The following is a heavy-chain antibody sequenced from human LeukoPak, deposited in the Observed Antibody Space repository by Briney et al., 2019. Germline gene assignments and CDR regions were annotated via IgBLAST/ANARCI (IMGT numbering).Heavy chain of an antibody. CDR1: GYTFTSYG. V-gene: IGHV1-18*01. CDR3: ARSDSAYYYDSSGYRPNYYFDY. D-gene: IGHD3-22*01. Sequence: ASVKVSCKASGYTFTSYGISWVRQAPGQGLEWMGWISAYNGNTNYAQKLQGRVTMTTDTSTSTAYTELRSLRSDDTAVYYCARSDSAYYYDSSGYRPNYYFDYWGQGTLVTVSS. CDR2: ISAYNGNT. J-gene: IGHJ4*02.